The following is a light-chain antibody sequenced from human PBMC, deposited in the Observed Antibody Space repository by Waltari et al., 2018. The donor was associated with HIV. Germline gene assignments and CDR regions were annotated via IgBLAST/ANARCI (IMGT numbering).Light chain of an antibody. V-gene: IGLV2-14*01. CDR2: EVS. CDR1: SSDVGGYNY. J-gene: IGLJ1*01. CDR3: SSYTSSSTLDV. Sequence: QSALTQPASVSGSPGQSITISCTGTSSDVGGYNYVSWYQQNPGKAPKLMIYEVSNRPSGVSNRFSGSKSGNTASLTISGLQAEDEADYYCSSYTSSSTLDVFGTGTKVTVL.